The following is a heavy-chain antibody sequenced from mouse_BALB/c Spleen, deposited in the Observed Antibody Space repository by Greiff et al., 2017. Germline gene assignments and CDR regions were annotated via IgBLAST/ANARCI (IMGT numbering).Heavy chain of an antibody. D-gene: IGHD2-3*01. Sequence: EVHLVESGPGLVKPSQSLSLTCTVTGYSITSDYAWNWIRQFPGNKLEWMGYISYSGSTSYNPSLKSRISITRDTSKNQFFLQLNSVTTEDTATYYCARSGYDYFDYWGQGTTLTVSS. CDR3: ARSGYDYFDY. J-gene: IGHJ2*01. CDR2: ISYSGST. V-gene: IGHV3-2*02. CDR1: GYSITSDYA.